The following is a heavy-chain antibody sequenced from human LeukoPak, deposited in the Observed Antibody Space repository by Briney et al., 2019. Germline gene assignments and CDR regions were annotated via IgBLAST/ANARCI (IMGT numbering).Heavy chain of an antibody. V-gene: IGHV4-4*09. CDR1: GGSISSYY. CDR2: IYHSGST. J-gene: IGHJ4*02. CDR3: ARASLYCSGANCYSPYYFDY. Sequence: SSETLSLTCTVSGGSISSYYWSWIRQPPGKGLEWIGYIYHSGSTYYNPSLKSRVTISVDTSKNQFSLKLSSVTAADTAVFFCARASLYCSGANCYSPYYFDYWGRGTLVTVSS. D-gene: IGHD2-15*01.